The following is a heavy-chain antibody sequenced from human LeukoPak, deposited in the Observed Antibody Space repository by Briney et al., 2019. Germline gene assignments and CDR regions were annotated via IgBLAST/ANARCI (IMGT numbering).Heavy chain of an antibody. D-gene: IGHD5-12*01. CDR2: INPSGGST. J-gene: IGHJ4*02. V-gene: IGHV1-46*01. CDR3: ARGNYRWLPNY. CDR1: GYTFTSYY. Sequence: ASVKDSCMASGYTFTSYYMHWVRPAPGQGLEWMGIINPSGGSTSYEQKLQDRVTMPRDMSTSTVYMELSSLRSEDTAVYYCARGNYRWLPNYWGQGTLVTVCS.